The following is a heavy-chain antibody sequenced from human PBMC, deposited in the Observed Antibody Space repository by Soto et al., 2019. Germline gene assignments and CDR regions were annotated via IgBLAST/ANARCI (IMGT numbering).Heavy chain of an antibody. V-gene: IGHV2-5*02. CDR3: ARSLWFGELH. D-gene: IGHD3-10*01. Sequence: QITLKESGPTLVKPTQTLTLTCSFSGFSLSTTGVGVGWIRQSPGKALEWLAIIYWDNDKRYSPSLKSRVTITKDTSKNQVVLTVTNMDPVDTGTDHCARSLWFGELHWGQGALVTVSS. CDR1: GFSLSTTGVG. J-gene: IGHJ4*02. CDR2: IYWDNDK.